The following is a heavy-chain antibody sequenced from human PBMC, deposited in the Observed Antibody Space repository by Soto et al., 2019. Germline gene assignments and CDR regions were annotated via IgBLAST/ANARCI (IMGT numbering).Heavy chain of an antibody. J-gene: IGHJ4*02. CDR2: IKQDGSEK. CDR3: ARANDILTGYYSSVDY. Sequence: EVQLVESGGGLVQPGGSLRLSCAASGFTFSSYWMSWVRQAPGKGLEWGANIKQDGSEKYYVDSVKGRFTISRDNAKNSLYLQMNSLRAEDTAVYYCARANDILTGYYSSVDYWGQGTLVTVSS. CDR1: GFTFSSYW. V-gene: IGHV3-7*01. D-gene: IGHD3-9*01.